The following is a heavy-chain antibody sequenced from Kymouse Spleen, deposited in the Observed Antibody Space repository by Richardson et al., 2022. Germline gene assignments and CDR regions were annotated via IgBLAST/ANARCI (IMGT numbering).Heavy chain of an antibody. CDR2: IYYSGST. J-gene: IGHJ6*02. Sequence: QLQLQESGPGLVKPSETLSLTCTVSGGSISSSSYYWGWIRQPPGKGLEWIGSIYYSGSTYYNPSLKSRVTISVDTSKNQFSLKLSSVTAADTAVYYCARRGRVRGVIMGYYYGMDVWGQGTTVTVSS. CDR3: ARRGRVRGVIMGYYYGMDV. CDR1: GGSISSSSYY. V-gene: IGHV4-39*01. D-gene: IGHD3-10*01.